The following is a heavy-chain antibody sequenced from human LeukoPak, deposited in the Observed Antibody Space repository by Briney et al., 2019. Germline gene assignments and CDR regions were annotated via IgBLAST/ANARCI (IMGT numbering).Heavy chain of an antibody. CDR3: ARGSSGYDSYYYGMDV. CDR2: IKEDGSKK. CDR1: GFTFSGHW. D-gene: IGHD5-12*01. J-gene: IGHJ6*02. Sequence: GGSLRLSCAASGFTFSGHWMTWVRQAPGKGLEWVANIKEDGSKKNYVDSVKGRFTISRDNAKNTLYLQMNSLRAEDTAVYYCARGSSGYDSYYYGMDVWGQGTTVTVSS. V-gene: IGHV3-7*01.